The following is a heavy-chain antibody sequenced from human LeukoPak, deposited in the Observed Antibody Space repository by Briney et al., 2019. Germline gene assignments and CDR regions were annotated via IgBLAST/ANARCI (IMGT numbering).Heavy chain of an antibody. J-gene: IGHJ2*01. CDR1: GFTVSSSY. D-gene: IGHD4-17*01. V-gene: IGHV3-66*01. CDR3: ARWGLYYGDPPGYFDL. Sequence: PGGSLRLSCAAFGFTVSSSYMTWVRQAPGKGLVWVSVIYSDGNTYFADSVKGRLTISRDLSKNTLYLQMNSLRADDTAVYYCARWGLYYGDPPGYFDLWGRGTLVTVSS. CDR2: IYSDGNT.